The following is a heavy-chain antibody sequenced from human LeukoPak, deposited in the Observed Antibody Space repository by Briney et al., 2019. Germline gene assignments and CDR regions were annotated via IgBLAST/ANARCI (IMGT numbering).Heavy chain of an antibody. CDR2: SSGSGGST. CDR1: GFTFSSYA. Sequence: PGGSPRLACAASGFTFSSYAMSWVRQAPGKGLEWVSTSSGSGGSTYYSDSVKGRFTISRDNSKNTLYLQMNSLRAEDTAVYYCAKDPPPYGGNSLGYFQHWGQGNLVTVSS. J-gene: IGHJ1*01. CDR3: AKDPPPYGGNSLGYFQH. D-gene: IGHD4-23*01. V-gene: IGHV3-23*01.